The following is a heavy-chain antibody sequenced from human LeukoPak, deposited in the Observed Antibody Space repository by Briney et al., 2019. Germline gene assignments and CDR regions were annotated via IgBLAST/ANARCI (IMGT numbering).Heavy chain of an antibody. D-gene: IGHD5-24*01. CDR3: ARDREMATISYFGY. CDR2: IKQDGSEK. V-gene: IGHV3-7*01. Sequence: PGGSLRLSCAASGFTFSSYWMSWVRQAPGRGLEWVANIKQDGSEKYYVDSVKGRFTISRDNAKNSLYLQMNSLRAEDTAVYYCARDREMATISYFGYWGQGTLVTVSS. J-gene: IGHJ4*02. CDR1: GFTFSSYW.